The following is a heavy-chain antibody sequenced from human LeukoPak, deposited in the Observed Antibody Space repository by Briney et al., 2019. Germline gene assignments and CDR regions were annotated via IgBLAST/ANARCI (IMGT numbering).Heavy chain of an antibody. V-gene: IGHV3-21*01. CDR1: GFTFSSYE. CDR3: AELGITMIGGV. CDR2: ISSSSSFI. J-gene: IGHJ6*04. Sequence: GGSLRLSCAASGFTFSSYEMNWVRQAPGKGLEWVPSISSSSSFIYYADSVKGRFTISRDNAKKSLYLQMNSLRAEDTAVYYCAELGITMIGGVWGKGTTVTISS. D-gene: IGHD3-10*02.